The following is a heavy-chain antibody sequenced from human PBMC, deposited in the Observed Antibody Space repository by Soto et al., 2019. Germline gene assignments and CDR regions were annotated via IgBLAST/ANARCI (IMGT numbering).Heavy chain of an antibody. CDR3: AGGSDSSAWPRFDD. Sequence: GGSLRLSCAASGFTVNSNYMSWVRQAPGKGLEWVSVIYSGGSTYYADSVRGRFTISRDNYKNTMYLQMNSLRAEDTAVYYCAGGSDSSAWPRFDDWGQGTVVTVTS. J-gene: IGHJ4*02. CDR1: GFTVNSNY. V-gene: IGHV3-53*01. D-gene: IGHD6-19*01. CDR2: IYSGGST.